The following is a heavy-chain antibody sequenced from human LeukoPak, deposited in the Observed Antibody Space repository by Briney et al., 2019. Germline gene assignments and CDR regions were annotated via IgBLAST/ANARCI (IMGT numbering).Heavy chain of an antibody. CDR1: GYTFTSYA. CDR2: INAGNGNT. V-gene: IGHV1-3*01. Sequence: ASVKVSCKASGYTFTSYAMHWVRQAPGQRLEWMGWINAGNGNTKYSQKFQGRVTITRDTSASTAYMELSSLRSEDTAVYYCARTPCGTSCYGWRYYYYYGMDVWGQGTTVTVSS. D-gene: IGHD2-2*01. J-gene: IGHJ6*02. CDR3: ARTPCGTSCYGWRYYYYYGMDV.